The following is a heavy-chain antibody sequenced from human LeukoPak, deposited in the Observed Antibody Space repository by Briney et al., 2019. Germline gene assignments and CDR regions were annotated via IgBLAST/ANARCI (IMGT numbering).Heavy chain of an antibody. Sequence: HRASVKVSCKASTYTFSNYYIHWVRQAPGQRFEWMGILNPNGYSPYYAPKFRGRVSMTRDMSTTTVYMELSSLTSEDTAVYYCARALDYYDSRGYAYYFDYWGQGTLVTVSS. CDR3: ARALDYYDSRGYAYYFDY. CDR1: TYTFSNYY. D-gene: IGHD3-22*01. J-gene: IGHJ4*02. V-gene: IGHV1-46*01. CDR2: LNPNGYSP.